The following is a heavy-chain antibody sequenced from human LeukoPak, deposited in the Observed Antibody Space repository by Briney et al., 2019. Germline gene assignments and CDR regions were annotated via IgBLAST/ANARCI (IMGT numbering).Heavy chain of an antibody. CDR2: IYYSGST. V-gene: IGHV4-39*01. D-gene: IGHD4-11*01. CDR1: GGSISSSSYY. J-gene: IGHJ4*02. Sequence: PSETLSLTCTVSGGSISSSSYYWGWIRQPPGKGLEWIGSIYYSGSTYYNPPLKSRVTISVDTSKNQFSLKLSSVTAADTAVYYCARLIRAYSNYGFDYWGQGTLVTVSS. CDR3: ARLIRAYSNYGFDY.